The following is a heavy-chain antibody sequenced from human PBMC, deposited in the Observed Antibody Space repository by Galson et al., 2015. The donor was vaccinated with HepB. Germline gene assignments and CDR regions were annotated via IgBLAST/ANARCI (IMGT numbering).Heavy chain of an antibody. J-gene: IGHJ5*02. V-gene: IGHV3-33*01. Sequence: SLRLSCAASGFTFSSYCMNWVRQAPGKGLEWVAYIWNDGSNKYYADSVKGRFTISRDNSKNTLYLQMNSLRAEDTAVYYCARDPAKYYRVTAARPALYDPWGQGTLVTVSS. CDR2: IWNDGSNK. CDR3: ARDPAKYYRVTAARPALYDP. D-gene: IGHD2-2*01. CDR1: GFTFSSYC.